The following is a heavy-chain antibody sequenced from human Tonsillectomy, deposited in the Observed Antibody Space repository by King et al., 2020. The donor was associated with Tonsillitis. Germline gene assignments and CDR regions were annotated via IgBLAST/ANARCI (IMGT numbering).Heavy chain of an antibody. Sequence: VQLVESGGGLVQPGGSLRLSCAASGFTFSSYWMSWVRQAPGKGLVWVANIKQDGSEKYYVDSVKGRFTISRDNAKNSLYLQMNSLRAEDTAVYYCARDIQYYYDSSGYYVPTAEYGMDVWGQGTTVTVSS. CDR1: GFTFSSYW. CDR3: ARDIQYYYDSSGYYVPTAEYGMDV. CDR2: IKQDGSEK. V-gene: IGHV3-7*01. J-gene: IGHJ6*02. D-gene: IGHD3-22*01.